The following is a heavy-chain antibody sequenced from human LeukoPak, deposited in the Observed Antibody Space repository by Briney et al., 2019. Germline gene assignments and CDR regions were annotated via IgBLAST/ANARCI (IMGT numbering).Heavy chain of an antibody. CDR2: ISYDGSNK. CDR3: AKASRYLGSGSYYRDAFDI. D-gene: IGHD3-10*02. J-gene: IGHJ3*02. V-gene: IGHV3-30*18. Sequence: GGSLRLSCAASGFSFSSYGMHWVRQAPGEGLEWVAVISYDGSNKYYADSVKGRFTISRDNSKNTLYLQMNSLRAEDTAVYYCAKASRYLGSGSYYRDAFDIWGQGTMVIVSS. CDR1: GFSFSSYG.